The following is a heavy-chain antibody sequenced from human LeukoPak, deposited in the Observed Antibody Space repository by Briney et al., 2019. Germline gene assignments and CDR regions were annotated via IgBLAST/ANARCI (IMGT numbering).Heavy chain of an antibody. V-gene: IGHV3-21*01. J-gene: IGHJ6*03. CDR3: ARGDWWLRLSSYYYYYYMDV. CDR1: GFTFSNFG. Sequence: SGGSLRLSCSASGFTFSNFGMHWVRQAPGKGLEWVSSISSSSSYIYYADSVKGRFTISRDNAKNSLYLQMNSLRAEDTAVYYCARGDWWLRLSSYYYYYYMDVWGKGTTVTISS. CDR2: ISSSSSYI. D-gene: IGHD5-12*01.